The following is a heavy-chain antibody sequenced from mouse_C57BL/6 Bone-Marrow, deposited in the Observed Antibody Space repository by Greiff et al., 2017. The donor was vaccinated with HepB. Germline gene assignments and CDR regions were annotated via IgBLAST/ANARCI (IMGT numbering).Heavy chain of an antibody. CDR1: GYSFTSYY. Sequence: QVQLQQSGPELVKPGASVKISCKASGYSFTSYYIHWVKQRPGQGLEWIGWIYPGSGNTKYNEKFKGKATLTADTSSSTAYMQLSSLTSEDSAVYYCARGGYYGSSLVYFDYWGQGTTLTVSS. J-gene: IGHJ2*01. CDR3: ARGGYYGSSLVYFDY. D-gene: IGHD1-1*01. CDR2: IYPGSGNT. V-gene: IGHV1-66*01.